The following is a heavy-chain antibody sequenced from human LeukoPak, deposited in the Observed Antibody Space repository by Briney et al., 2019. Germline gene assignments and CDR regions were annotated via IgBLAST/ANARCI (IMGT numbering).Heavy chain of an antibody. D-gene: IGHD3-10*02. CDR2: ISSSSTYI. CDR3: ARDLVRGVVDY. J-gene: IGHJ4*02. V-gene: IGHV3-21*01. Sequence: GGSLRLSCTASGFTFSNYSMNWVRQASGKGLEWVSSISSSSTYIYYADSVMGRFTISRDNAKNSLYLQMNSLRVEDTAVYYCARDLVRGVVDYWGQGTLVTVSS. CDR1: GFTFSNYS.